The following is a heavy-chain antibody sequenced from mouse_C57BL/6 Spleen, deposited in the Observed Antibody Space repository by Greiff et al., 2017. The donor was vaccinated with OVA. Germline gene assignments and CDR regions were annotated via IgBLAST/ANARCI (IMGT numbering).Heavy chain of an antibody. CDR3: ARSDFITTVRDY. CDR2: IYPGDGDT. CDR1: GYAFSSSW. J-gene: IGHJ4*01. D-gene: IGHD1-1*01. Sequence: QVQLKESGPELVKPGASVKISCKASGYAFSSSWMNWVKQRPGKGLEWIGRIYPGDGDTNYNGKFKGKATLTADKSSSTAYMQLSSLTSEDSAVYFCARSDFITTVRDYWGQGTSVTVSS. V-gene: IGHV1-82*01.